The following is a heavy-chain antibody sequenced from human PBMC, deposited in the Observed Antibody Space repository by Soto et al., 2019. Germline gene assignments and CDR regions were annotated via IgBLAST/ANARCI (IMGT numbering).Heavy chain of an antibody. CDR3: ARRLGLLVTPIPGY. V-gene: IGHV1-69*01. Sequence: QVQLVQSGAEVKKPGSSVKVSCKASGGTFSSYAISWVRQAPGQGLEWMGGIIPIFGTANYAQKFQGRVTITADESTSTAYMELSRLTPDDTAVYYCARRLGLLVTPIPGYWGQGTLVTVSS. CDR2: IIPIFGTA. D-gene: IGHD2-21*02. J-gene: IGHJ4*02. CDR1: GGTFSSYA.